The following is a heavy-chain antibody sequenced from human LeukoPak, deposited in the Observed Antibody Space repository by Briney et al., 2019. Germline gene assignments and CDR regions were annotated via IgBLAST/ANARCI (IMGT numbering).Heavy chain of an antibody. D-gene: IGHD3-3*01. V-gene: IGHV4-34*01. Sequence: SETLSLTCAVYGGSFSGYYWSWIRQPPGKGLEWIGEINHSGSINYNPSLRSRVTISVDTSKNQFSLKLSSVTAADTAVYYCARAAQIFGVVRPRRYNWFDPWGQGTLVTVSS. J-gene: IGHJ5*02. CDR1: GGSFSGYY. CDR2: INHSGSI. CDR3: ARAAQIFGVVRPRRYNWFDP.